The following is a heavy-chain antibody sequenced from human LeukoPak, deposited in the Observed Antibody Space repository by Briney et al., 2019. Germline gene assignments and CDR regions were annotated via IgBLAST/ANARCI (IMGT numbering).Heavy chain of an antibody. CDR3: ARRRDLYSGSYYTFDY. V-gene: IGHV5-51*01. CDR2: IYPGDSDT. Sequence: GESLKISCKGSGYTFTSYWIGWVRQMPGKGLEWMGIIYPGDSDTRYSPSFQGQVTISADKSISTAYLQWSSLKASDTAMYYCARRRDLYSGSYYTFDYWGQGTLVAVSS. CDR1: GYTFTSYW. D-gene: IGHD1-26*01. J-gene: IGHJ4*02.